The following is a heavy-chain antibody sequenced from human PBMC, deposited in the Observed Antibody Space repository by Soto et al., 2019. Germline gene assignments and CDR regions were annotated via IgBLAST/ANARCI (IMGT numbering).Heavy chain of an antibody. D-gene: IGHD2-2*01. CDR3: VARRLGYCSSTSCYDYYYYMDV. Sequence: QVQLVQSGAEVKKPGSSVKVSCKASGGTFSSYTISWVRQAPGQGLEWMGRIIPILGIANYAQKFQGRVTITADKSTSTAYMELSSLRSEDTAVYYCVARRLGYCSSTSCYDYYYYMDVWGKGTTVTVSS. CDR1: GGTFSSYT. CDR2: IIPILGIA. V-gene: IGHV1-69*02. J-gene: IGHJ6*03.